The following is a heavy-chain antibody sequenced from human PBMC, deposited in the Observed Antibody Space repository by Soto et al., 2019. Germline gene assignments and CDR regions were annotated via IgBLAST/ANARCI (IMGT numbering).Heavy chain of an antibody. CDR3: AKDLPKDIVLMVYAIAYHY. D-gene: IGHD2-8*01. CDR1: GFTFSNYW. Sequence: PGGSLRLSCAASGFTFSNYWMHWVRQVPGKGLVWVARISPGGSATAYADSVKGRFTISRDNSKNTLYLQMNNLRAEDTAVYYCAKDLPKDIVLMVYAIAYHYWGQGTLLTVSS. CDR2: ISPGGSAT. J-gene: IGHJ4*02. V-gene: IGHV3-74*01.